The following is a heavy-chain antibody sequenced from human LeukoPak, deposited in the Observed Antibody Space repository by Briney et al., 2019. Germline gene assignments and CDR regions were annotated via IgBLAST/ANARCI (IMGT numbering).Heavy chain of an antibody. V-gene: IGHV3-48*03. D-gene: IGHD6-13*01. CDR2: ISSSGSTI. Sequence: GGSLRLSCAASGFTFSSYEMNWVRQAPGKGLEWVSYISSSGSTIYYADSVKGRFTISRDNAKNSLYLQMNSLRAEDTAVYYCARSISSSPFPYYYYGMDVGGKGTTLTVSS. J-gene: IGHJ6*04. CDR1: GFTFSSYE. CDR3: ARSISSSPFPYYYYGMDV.